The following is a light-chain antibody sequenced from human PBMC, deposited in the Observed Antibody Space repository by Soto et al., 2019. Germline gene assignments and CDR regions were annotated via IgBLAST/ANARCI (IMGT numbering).Light chain of an antibody. CDR2: DVS. CDR1: SSDVGDYNY. Sequence: QSVPTQPPSVSGSPGQSITISCTGTSSDVGDYNYVSWYQQHPGKAPKLMIYDVSSRPSGVSNRFSGSKSGNTASLTISGLQAEDEADYYCSSYASSSTVVVGGGTKLTVL. CDR3: SSYASSSTVV. V-gene: IGLV2-14*03. J-gene: IGLJ2*01.